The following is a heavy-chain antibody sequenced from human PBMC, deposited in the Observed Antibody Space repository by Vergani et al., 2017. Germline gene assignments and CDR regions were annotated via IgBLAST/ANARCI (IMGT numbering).Heavy chain of an antibody. D-gene: IGHD5-12*01. V-gene: IGHV4-59*08. CDR3: ARGVDIVATXFDY. J-gene: IGHJ4*02. CDR1: GGSISSYY. CDR2: IYYSGST. Sequence: QVQLQESGPGLVKPSETLSLTCTVSGGSISSYYWSWIRQPPGKGLEWIGYIYYSGSTNYNPSLKSRVTISVDTSKNQFSLKLSSVTAADTAVYYCARGVDIVATXFDYWGQGTLVTVSS.